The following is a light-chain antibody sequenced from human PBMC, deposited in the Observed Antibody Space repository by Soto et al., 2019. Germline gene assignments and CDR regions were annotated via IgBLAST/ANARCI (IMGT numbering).Light chain of an antibody. CDR2: DVS. CDR3: CSYAGSYTWV. CDR1: RSDVGGYNY. J-gene: IGLJ3*02. Sequence: QSALTQPRSVSGSPGQSVTISCTGTRSDVGGYNYVSWYQQHPGKAPKLMIYDVSKRPSGVPDRFSGSKSVNTASLTISGLQAEDEADYYCCSYAGSYTWVFGGVTKRTVL. V-gene: IGLV2-11*01.